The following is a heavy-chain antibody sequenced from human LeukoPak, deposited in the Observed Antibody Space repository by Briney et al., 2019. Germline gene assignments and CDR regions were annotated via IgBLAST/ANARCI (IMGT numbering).Heavy chain of an antibody. CDR2: IYYNGHT. D-gene: IGHD2-21*01. CDR1: AGSISSSY. J-gene: IGHJ6*03. Sequence: TSETLSLTCTVSAGSISSSYWSWIRQPPGKGLESIGYIYYNGHTNYNPSLKSRVTISVDTSKNQFTLKLSSATAADTAVYYCATILPVNYYMDVWGKGTTVTVSS. V-gene: IGHV4-59*01. CDR3: ATILPVNYYMDV.